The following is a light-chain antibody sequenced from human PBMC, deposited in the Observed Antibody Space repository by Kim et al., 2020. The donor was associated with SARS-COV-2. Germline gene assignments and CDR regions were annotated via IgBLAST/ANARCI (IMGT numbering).Light chain of an antibody. CDR3: ESWDSSLSVHV. V-gene: IGLV1-51*01. J-gene: IGLJ1*01. CDR2: ENN. CDR1: RSNIEKNL. Sequence: GQKVTISCSGSRSNIEKNLVCWYQQLPGTAPKLLIYENNRRPSGIPDRFSGSKSGTSATLGITGLQTGDEADYYCESWDSSLSVHVFGTGTQLTVL.